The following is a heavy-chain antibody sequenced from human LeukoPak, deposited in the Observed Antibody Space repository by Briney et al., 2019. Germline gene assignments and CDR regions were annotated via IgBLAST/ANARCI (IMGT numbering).Heavy chain of an antibody. D-gene: IGHD1-26*01. V-gene: IGHV3-11*01. CDR2: ITTSGDFV. CDR3: AREARATPDF. J-gene: IGHJ4*02. CDR1: GFRSSGHY. Sequence: PGGSLRLSCAASGFRSSGHYMGWIRQAPGKGLEWISSITTSGDFVNYADSVKGRFTISRDNAKNSLYLQMNSLRAEDTAVYYCAREARATPDFWGQGTVVTVSS.